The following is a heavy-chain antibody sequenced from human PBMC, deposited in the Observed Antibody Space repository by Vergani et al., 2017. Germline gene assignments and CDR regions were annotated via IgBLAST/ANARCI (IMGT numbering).Heavy chain of an antibody. CDR3: AKDIHDFWSGYYDAFDI. CDR1: GFTFDDYA. CDR2: ISWNSGSI. D-gene: IGHD3-3*01. Sequence: EVQLLESGGGLVQPGGSLRLSCAASGFTFDDYAMHWVRQAPGKGLEWVSGISWNSGSIGYADSVKGRFTISRDNAKNSLYLQMNSLRAEDTALYYCAKDIHDFWSGYYDAFDIWGQGTMVTVSS. J-gene: IGHJ3*02. V-gene: IGHV3-9*01.